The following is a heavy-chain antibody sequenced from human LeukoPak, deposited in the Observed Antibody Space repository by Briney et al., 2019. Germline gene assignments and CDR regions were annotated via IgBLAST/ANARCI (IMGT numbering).Heavy chain of an antibody. J-gene: IGHJ4*02. V-gene: IGHV3-23*01. CDR3: ARDRAVGYYDSGGHVIFDY. Sequence: GGSLRLSCVASGFGFSYYDMNWVRQTPGKGLEWVSTISGTDDSAYYADSVKGRFTISRDNSKNTLYLQMDSLRAEDTAVYHCARDRAVGYYDSGGHVIFDYWGQGTLVTVSS. CDR2: ISGTDDSA. D-gene: IGHD3-22*01. CDR1: GFGFSYYD.